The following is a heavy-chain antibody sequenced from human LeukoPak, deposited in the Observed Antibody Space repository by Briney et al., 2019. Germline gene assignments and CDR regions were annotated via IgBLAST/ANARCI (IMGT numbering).Heavy chain of an antibody. CDR3: ARDAHYYDTGD. D-gene: IGHD3-9*01. Sequence: GGSLRLSCAASGFTFSSYWMSWVRQAPGKGLEWVANTKEDGSEKNYVDSVKGRFTISRDNAKNSLYLQMNSLRAEDTAVYYCARDAHYYDTGDWGQGTLVTVSS. CDR1: GFTFSSYW. J-gene: IGHJ4*02. CDR2: TKEDGSEK. V-gene: IGHV3-7*01.